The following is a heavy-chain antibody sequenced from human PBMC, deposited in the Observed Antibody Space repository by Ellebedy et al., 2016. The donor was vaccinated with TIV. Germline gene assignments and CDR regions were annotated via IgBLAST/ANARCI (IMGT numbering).Heavy chain of an antibody. J-gene: IGHJ5*02. Sequence: GESLKISCEGSGFIFSDYWIDWVRQAPGKGLEWVADIKQDASEKYYVGSVRGRFTISRDNAKNSVYLQMNSLRAEDTAVYYCVRKADISGWHPLDPWGQGTLVTVSS. CDR2: IKQDASEK. D-gene: IGHD6-19*01. V-gene: IGHV3-7*01. CDR3: VRKADISGWHPLDP. CDR1: GFIFSDYW.